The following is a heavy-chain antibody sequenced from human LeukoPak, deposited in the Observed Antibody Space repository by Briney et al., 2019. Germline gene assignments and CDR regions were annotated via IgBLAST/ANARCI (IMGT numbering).Heavy chain of an antibody. V-gene: IGHV3-30*02. D-gene: IGHD3-10*01. CDR2: IRYDGSNK. CDR3: AKDLRRVYYGSGSYPFNNWFDP. Sequence: GGSLRLSCAASGFTFSSYGMHWVRQAPGKGLEWVAFIRYDGSNKYYADSVKGRFTISRDNSKNTLYLQMNSLRAEDTAVYYCAKDLRRVYYGSGSYPFNNWFDPWGQGTLVTVSS. J-gene: IGHJ5*02. CDR1: GFTFSSYG.